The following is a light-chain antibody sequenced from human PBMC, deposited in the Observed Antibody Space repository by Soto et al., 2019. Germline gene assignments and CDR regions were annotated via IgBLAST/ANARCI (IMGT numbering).Light chain of an antibody. J-gene: IGKJ2*01. CDR2: NVS. Sequence: DVVMTQSPLSLPVTLGQPASISCRSSQSLVYRDGNTYLNWFHQRPGRSPRRLIYNVSNRDFGVTDRFSGSGSGTDFTLYISTVEAEDVGVYYCMQGTHWRYTFGQGTKLEIK. CDR1: QSLVYRDGNTY. V-gene: IGKV2-30*01. CDR3: MQGTHWRYT.